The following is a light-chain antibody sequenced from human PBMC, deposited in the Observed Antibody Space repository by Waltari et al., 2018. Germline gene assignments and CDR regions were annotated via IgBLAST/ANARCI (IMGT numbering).Light chain of an antibody. CDR1: QGITNY. Sequence: DIQFTQAPSFLSASVGDRVSIACRASQGITNYLAWYQQKPGKAPKLLIYAASTLQSGVPARFSGSGSGTDFTLTISSLQPEDFATYYCQQFHTFTFGPRTKVDIK. CDR3: QQFHTFT. CDR2: AAS. J-gene: IGKJ3*01. V-gene: IGKV1-9*01.